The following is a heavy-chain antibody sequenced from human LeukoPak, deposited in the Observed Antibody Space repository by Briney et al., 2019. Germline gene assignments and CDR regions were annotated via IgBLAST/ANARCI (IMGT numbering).Heavy chain of an antibody. V-gene: IGHV3-74*01. CDR3: ARERGNYGDYAFDY. J-gene: IGHJ4*02. D-gene: IGHD4-17*01. CDR1: GFTFSGYG. Sequence: PGTSLRLSCAASGFTFSGYGMHWVRQAPGKGLVWVSRIHSDGSTINYADSVKGRFTISRDNAKNTAYLQMNSLRAEDTAVYYCARERGNYGDYAFDYWGQGTLVTVSS. CDR2: IHSDGSTI.